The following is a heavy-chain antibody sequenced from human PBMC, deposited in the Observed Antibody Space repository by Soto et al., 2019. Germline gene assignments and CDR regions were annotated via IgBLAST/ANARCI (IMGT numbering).Heavy chain of an antibody. CDR3: ARSTSYYGMAFDI. CDR2: IYYSGST. D-gene: IGHD4-17*01. V-gene: IGHV4-59*08. Sequence: SETLSLTCTVSGGSISSYYWSWIRQPPGKGLEWIGYIYYSGSTNYNPSLKSRVTISVDTSKNQFSLKLSSVTAADTAVYYCARSTSYYGMAFDIWGQGTMVTVSS. CDR1: GGSISSYY. J-gene: IGHJ3*02.